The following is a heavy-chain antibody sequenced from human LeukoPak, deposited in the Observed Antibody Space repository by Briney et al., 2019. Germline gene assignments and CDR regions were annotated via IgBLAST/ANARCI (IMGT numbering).Heavy chain of an antibody. V-gene: IGHV3-30*18. CDR2: ISYDGSHI. CDR3: AKGRGSGSGTTTPEFDY. Sequence: PGGSLRLSCAASGFTSSDYGIHWVRQAPGKGLEWVAVISYDGSHIAYVDSVKGRFTISRDNSKNTLYLQMSSLRAEDTAVYYCAKGRGSGSGTTTPEFDYWGQGTLVTVSS. CDR1: GFTSSDYG. J-gene: IGHJ4*02. D-gene: IGHD1-14*01.